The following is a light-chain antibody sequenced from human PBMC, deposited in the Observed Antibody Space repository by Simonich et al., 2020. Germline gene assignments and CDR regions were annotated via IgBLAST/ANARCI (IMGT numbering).Light chain of an antibody. Sequence: ELVLTQSPATLSLSPGERATLSCGASQSVSSSSLTWYQQKPGLAPRLLIYDASSRATGIPDRVRGSGSGTDFTLTISRLEPEDFAVYYCQQYGSSITFGQGTRLEIK. J-gene: IGKJ5*01. CDR1: QSVSSSS. CDR3: QQYGSSIT. V-gene: IGKV3D-20*01. CDR2: DAS.